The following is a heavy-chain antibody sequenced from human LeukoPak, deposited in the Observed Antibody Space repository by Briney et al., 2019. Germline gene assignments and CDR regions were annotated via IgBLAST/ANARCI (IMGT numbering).Heavy chain of an antibody. D-gene: IGHD3-22*01. CDR3: ARELNEITMIVSPEGAFDV. CDR1: GYTFTSYY. J-gene: IGHJ3*01. CDR2: INPSGGST. V-gene: IGHV1-46*01. Sequence: ASVKVSCKASGYTFTSYYMHWVGQAPGQGLEWMGIINPSGGSTSYAQKFQGRVTMTRDTSTSTVYMELSSLRSEDTAVYYCARELNEITMIVSPEGAFDVWGQGTMVTVSS.